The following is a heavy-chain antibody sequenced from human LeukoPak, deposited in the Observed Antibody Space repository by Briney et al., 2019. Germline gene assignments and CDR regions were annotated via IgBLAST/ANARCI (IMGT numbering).Heavy chain of an antibody. CDR3: GKIIESATAY. D-gene: IGHD2-15*01. J-gene: IGHJ4*02. Sequence: PGGSLRLSCAASGFTFSSYWMSWVRQAPGKGLEWVSSISSSGYNIYYADSVKGRFTTSRDNSKNTLFLQMNSLRADDTAVYYCGKIIESATAYWGQGTLVTVSS. CDR1: GFTFSSYW. V-gene: IGHV3-23*01. CDR2: ISSSGYNI.